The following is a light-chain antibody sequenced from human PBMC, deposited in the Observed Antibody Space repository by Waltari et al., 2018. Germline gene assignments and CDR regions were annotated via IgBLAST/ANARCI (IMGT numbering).Light chain of an antibody. CDR2: EVS. J-gene: IGLJ2*01. CDR3: SSYTSSNTVV. Sequence: QSALTQPASVSGSPGQSITISCTGTSSDVGGYNYVSWYQQHPGKAPKLMIYEVSNRPSGVSNRFSGSKSGNTASLTISGLQAEDEADYYCSSYTSSNTVVFGGGTKLTFL. CDR1: SSDVGGYNY. V-gene: IGLV2-14*01.